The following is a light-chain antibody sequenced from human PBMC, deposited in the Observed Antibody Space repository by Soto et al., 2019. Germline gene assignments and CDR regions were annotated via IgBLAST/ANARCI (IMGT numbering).Light chain of an antibody. J-gene: IGKJ5*01. V-gene: IGKV3-20*01. CDR1: QSLSSNS. CDR3: QRYGGSPRIT. CDR2: GAS. Sequence: EIVLTQSPGTLSLSPGERATLSCGASQSLSSNSLAWYQQRPGQPPRLLIYGASNRATGIPDRFSGSGSGTDFTLIINRLEPEDVAIYYCQRYGGSPRITFGQGTRLEIK.